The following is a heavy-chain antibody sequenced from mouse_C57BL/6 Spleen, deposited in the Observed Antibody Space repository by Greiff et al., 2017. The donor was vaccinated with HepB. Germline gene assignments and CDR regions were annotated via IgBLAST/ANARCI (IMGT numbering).Heavy chain of an antibody. V-gene: IGHV1-69*01. CDR1: GYTFTSYW. Sequence: VQLQQSGAELVMPGASVKLSCKASGYTFTSYWMHWVKQRPGQGLEWIGEIDPSDSYTNYNQKFKGKSTLTVDKSSSTAYMQLSSLTSEDSAVYYCAINSFLDYWGQGTTLTVSS. CDR2: IDPSDSYT. J-gene: IGHJ2*01. CDR3: AINSFLDY. D-gene: IGHD1-3*01.